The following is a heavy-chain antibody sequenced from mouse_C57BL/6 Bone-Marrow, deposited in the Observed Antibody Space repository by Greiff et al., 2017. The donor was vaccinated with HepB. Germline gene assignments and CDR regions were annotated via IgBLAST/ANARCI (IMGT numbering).Heavy chain of an antibody. V-gene: IGHV5-4*03. CDR1: GFTFSSYA. CDR2: ISDGGSYT. J-gene: IGHJ4*01. Sequence: EVMLVESGGGLVKPGGSLKLSCAASGFTFSSYAMSWVRQTPEKRLEWVATISDGGSYTYYQDNVKGRFNIAIDNSKNHLSLQMSNLKSEDTAMYYWARTQLGLYAMDYWCQGTSVTVSS. CDR3: ARTQLGLYAMDY. D-gene: IGHD4-1*02.